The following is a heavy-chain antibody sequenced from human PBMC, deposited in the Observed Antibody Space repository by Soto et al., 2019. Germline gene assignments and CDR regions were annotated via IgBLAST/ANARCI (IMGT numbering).Heavy chain of an antibody. D-gene: IGHD2-15*01. Sequence: QVQLVQSAAEEKKPGASVKVSCKASGYTFSSYPMHWVRQAPGQSLEWMGWINTGNGYTKYSQNFQARVTITRDTSASTVYLQLSSLRSADTAVYHCARDRGGYCSGGSCSEAWFDPWGQGTLVTVSS. CDR2: INTGNGYT. V-gene: IGHV1-3*05. CDR1: GYTFSSYP. J-gene: IGHJ5*02. CDR3: ARDRGGYCSGGSCSEAWFDP.